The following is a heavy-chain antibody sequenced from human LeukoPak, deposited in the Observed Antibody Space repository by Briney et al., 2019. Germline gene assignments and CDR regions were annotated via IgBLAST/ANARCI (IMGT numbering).Heavy chain of an antibody. J-gene: IGHJ4*02. V-gene: IGHV3-7*01. CDR3: AREEVAFDY. CDR2: IKQDGSEK. CDR1: GFTFNSYW. Sequence: GGSLRLSCAASGFTFNSYWMSWVRQAPGKGLEWVANIKQDGSEKYYVDSVKGRFTIPRDNAKNSLYLQMNSLRAEDTAVYYCAREEVAFDYWGQGTLVTVSS. D-gene: IGHD2-15*01.